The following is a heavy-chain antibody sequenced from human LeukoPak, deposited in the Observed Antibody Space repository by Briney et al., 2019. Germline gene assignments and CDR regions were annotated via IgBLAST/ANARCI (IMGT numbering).Heavy chain of an antibody. Sequence: GASVKVSCTASGYTFTGYDINWVRRATGQGLEWMGWMNPNSGNTGYAQKFQGRVTMTRNTSISTAYMELSSLRSEDTAVYYCARARLDPGMDVWGQATTVTVSS. V-gene: IGHV1-8*01. D-gene: IGHD4-11*01. CDR1: GYTFTGYD. CDR2: MNPNSGNT. J-gene: IGHJ6*02. CDR3: ARARLDPGMDV.